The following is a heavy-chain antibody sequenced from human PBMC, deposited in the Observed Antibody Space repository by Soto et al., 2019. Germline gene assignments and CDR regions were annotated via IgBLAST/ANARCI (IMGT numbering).Heavy chain of an antibody. CDR1: GGSISSSNW. V-gene: IGHV4-4*02. Sequence: SETLSLTCAVSGGSISSSNWWSWVRQPPGKGLEWIGEIYHSGNTNYNPSLKSRATMAVDKSRNQFSLKLSSVTAADTAVYYCARRWGEGRVDYWGQGTLVTVS. CDR2: IYHSGNT. CDR3: ARRWGEGRVDY. J-gene: IGHJ4*02. D-gene: IGHD3-10*01.